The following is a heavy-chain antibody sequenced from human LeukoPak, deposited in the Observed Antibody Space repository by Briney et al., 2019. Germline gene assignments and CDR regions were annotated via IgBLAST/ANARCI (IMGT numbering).Heavy chain of an antibody. CDR2: INPNSGGT. V-gene: IGHV1-2*06. J-gene: IGHJ3*02. CDR3: ARVKESYSNDAFDI. CDR1: GYTFTGYY. D-gene: IGHD1-26*01. Sequence: GASVKVSCKASGYTFTGYYMHWVRQAPGQGLEWMGRINPNSGGTNYAQKFQGRVTMTRDTSISTAYMELSRLRSDDTAVYYCARVKESYSNDAFDIWGQGTMVTVSS.